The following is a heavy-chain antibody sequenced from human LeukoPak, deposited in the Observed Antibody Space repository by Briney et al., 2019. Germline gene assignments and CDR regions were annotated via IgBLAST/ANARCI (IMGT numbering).Heavy chain of an antibody. CDR2: IIAMINIT. CDR1: GGNFNTYV. Sequence: SVKVSCKASGGNFNTYVISWVRQAPGQGLEWMGRIIAMINITNIAERFRGRVAISADMASTAVYMELKDLTADDTAVYYCARDGGAVARGFDVWGQGTLVTVSP. D-gene: IGHD3-16*01. J-gene: IGHJ4*02. CDR3: ARDGGAVARGFDV. V-gene: IGHV1-69*04.